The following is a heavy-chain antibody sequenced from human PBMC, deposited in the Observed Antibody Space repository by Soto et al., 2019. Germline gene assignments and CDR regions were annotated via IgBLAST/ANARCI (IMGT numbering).Heavy chain of an antibody. V-gene: IGHV5-51*01. CDR1: GYSFTSYW. J-gene: IGHJ6*02. D-gene: IGHD6-6*01. CDR2: IYPGDSDT. Sequence: GESLKISCKGSGYSFTSYWIGWVRQMPGKGLEWMGIIYPGDSDTRYSPSFQGQVTISADKSISTAYLQWSSLKASDTAMYYCARAEQLVQYYYYGMDVWGQGTTVTVSS. CDR3: ARAEQLVQYYYYGMDV.